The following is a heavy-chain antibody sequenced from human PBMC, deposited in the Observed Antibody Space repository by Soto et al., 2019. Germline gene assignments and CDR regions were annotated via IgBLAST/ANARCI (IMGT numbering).Heavy chain of an antibody. CDR3: VRQPGYDFWSGYHGFDF. J-gene: IGHJ4*02. V-gene: IGHV4-39*01. Sequence: QLQLQESGPGLVRPSETLSLTCTVSGGSIDRSTYYWGWIRQPPGKGLEWIGNVHYTGSTYYKPALRSRVAISVDTSKNQFSLNLRSVTAADTAVYYCVRQPGYDFWSGYHGFDFWGQGSMVAVSS. CDR1: GGSIDRSTYY. CDR2: VHYTGST. D-gene: IGHD3-3*01.